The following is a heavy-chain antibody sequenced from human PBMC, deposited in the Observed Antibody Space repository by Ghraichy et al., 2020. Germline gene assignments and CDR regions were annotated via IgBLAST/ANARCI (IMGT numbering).Heavy chain of an antibody. D-gene: IGHD4-23*01. CDR3: ADNDYAGGAGRGNAFDI. CDR2: IYSAGST. V-gene: IGHV3-66*01. Sequence: GGSLRLSCAVSGFTVSSSYMSWVRQAPGKGLEWVSVIYSAGSTYYADSVKGRFTISRDNSKNTVYLQMNSLRAEDTALYYCADNDYAGGAGRGNAFDIWGQGTMVTVSS. CDR1: GFTVSSSY. J-gene: IGHJ3*02.